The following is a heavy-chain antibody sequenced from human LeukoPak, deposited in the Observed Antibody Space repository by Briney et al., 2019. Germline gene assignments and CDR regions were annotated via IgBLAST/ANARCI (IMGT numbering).Heavy chain of an antibody. CDR2: IYHSGST. Sequence: SETLSLTCAVSGGSISSSNWWSWVRQPPGKGLEWIGEIYHSGSTNYNPSLRSRVTISVDKSKNRFSLKLSSVTAADTAMYYCARDQALTTVTTSDAFDIWGQGTMVTVSS. CDR1: GGSISSSNW. V-gene: IGHV4-4*02. J-gene: IGHJ3*02. D-gene: IGHD4-17*01. CDR3: ARDQALTTVTTSDAFDI.